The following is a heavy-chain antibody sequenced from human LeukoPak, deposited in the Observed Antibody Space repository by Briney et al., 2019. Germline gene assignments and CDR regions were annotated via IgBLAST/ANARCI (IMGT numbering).Heavy chain of an antibody. D-gene: IGHD2-21*02. V-gene: IGHV3-33*06. CDR3: AKSVRRPYHVTSYGMDV. CDR1: GFTFSNYN. Sequence: GGSLRLSCAASGFTFSNYNSYWVRQAPGKGLEWVAGIWYDGSNEDYADSVKGRFTISRDNSKNTLYLQMNSLRAEDTAVYYCAKSVRRPYHVTSYGMDVWGQGTTVTVSS. J-gene: IGHJ6*02. CDR2: IWYDGSNE.